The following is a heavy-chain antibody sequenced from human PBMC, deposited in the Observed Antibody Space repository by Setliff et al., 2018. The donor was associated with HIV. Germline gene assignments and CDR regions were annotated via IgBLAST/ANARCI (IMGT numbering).Heavy chain of an antibody. V-gene: IGHV4-61*09. J-gene: IGHJ4*01. CDR1: GGSITSGNYF. Sequence: SETLSLTCTVSGGSITSGNYFWTWTRQPAGKGLEWIGHIYTDGSTNYNPSFRSRVTISVDSSKNQFSLKLSSVTAADTAVYYCARDARWLQFPYFDYWGQGTLVTVSS. CDR2: IYTDGST. CDR3: ARDARWLQFPYFDY. D-gene: IGHD5-12*01.